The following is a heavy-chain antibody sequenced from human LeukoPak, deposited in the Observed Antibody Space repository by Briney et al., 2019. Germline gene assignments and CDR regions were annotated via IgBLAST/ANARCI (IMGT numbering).Heavy chain of an antibody. D-gene: IGHD3-16*01. CDR2: ITNDGSST. CDR1: GLTFSSHW. J-gene: IGHJ5*02. CDR3: AKDEGGNWFDP. Sequence: GGSLRLSCAASGLTFSSHWMHWVRQAPGKGLVWVSRITNDGSSTTYADSVKGRFTISRDNAKNSLYLQMNSLRAEDTALYYCAKDEGGNWFDPWGQGTLVTVSS. V-gene: IGHV3-74*01.